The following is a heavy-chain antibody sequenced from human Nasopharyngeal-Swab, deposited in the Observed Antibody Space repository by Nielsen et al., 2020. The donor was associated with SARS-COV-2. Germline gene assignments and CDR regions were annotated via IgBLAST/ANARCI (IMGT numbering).Heavy chain of an antibody. J-gene: IGHJ4*02. CDR3: AREYLLWGHYYDSSGYVDY. CDR1: GGSISSSNSY. V-gene: IGHV4-39*07. D-gene: IGHD3-22*01. Sequence: SETLSLTCTVSGGSISSSNSYWDWIRQPPGKGLEWIGEITHSGSTNYNPSLKSRVTISVDTSKNQFSLKLSSVTAADTAVYYCAREYLLWGHYYDSSGYVDYWGQGTLVTVSS. CDR2: ITHSGST.